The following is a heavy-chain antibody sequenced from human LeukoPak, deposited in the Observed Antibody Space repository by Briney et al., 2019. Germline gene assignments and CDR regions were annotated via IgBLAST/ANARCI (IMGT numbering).Heavy chain of an antibody. CDR3: AKGGEVDTAMVSGY. J-gene: IGHJ4*02. V-gene: IGHV3-30*02. Sequence: GGSLRLSCAASGFTFSSYGMHWFRQAPDKGLEWVAFIRYDGSNKYYADSVRGRFTISRDNSKNTLYLQMNSLRAEDTAVYYCAKGGEVDTAMVSGYWGQGTLVTVSS. CDR1: GFTFSSYG. D-gene: IGHD5-18*01. CDR2: IRYDGSNK.